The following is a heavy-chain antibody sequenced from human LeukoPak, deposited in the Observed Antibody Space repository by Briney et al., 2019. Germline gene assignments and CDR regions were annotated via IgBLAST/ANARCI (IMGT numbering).Heavy chain of an antibody. CDR1: GGSISSSSYY. V-gene: IGHV4-39*07. CDR3: ARGPYSYDSSGAFDI. Sequence: SETLSLTCTVSGGSISSSSYYWGWIRQPPGKGLEWIGSIYYSGSTYYNPSLKSRVTISVDTSKNQLSLKLSSVTAADTAVYFCARGPYSYDSSGAFDIWGQGTMVTVSS. D-gene: IGHD3-22*01. J-gene: IGHJ3*02. CDR2: IYYSGST.